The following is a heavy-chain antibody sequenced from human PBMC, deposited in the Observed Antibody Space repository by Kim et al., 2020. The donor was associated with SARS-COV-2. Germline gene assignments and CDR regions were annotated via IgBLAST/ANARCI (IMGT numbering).Heavy chain of an antibody. CDR3: AKDMGSGWYNYYYGMDV. J-gene: IGHJ6*02. Sequence: KDRFPISRDNSQNTLYLHMNSLRDEDTAVYYCAKDMGSGWYNYYYGMDVWGQGTTVTVSS. D-gene: IGHD6-19*01. V-gene: IGHV3-23*01.